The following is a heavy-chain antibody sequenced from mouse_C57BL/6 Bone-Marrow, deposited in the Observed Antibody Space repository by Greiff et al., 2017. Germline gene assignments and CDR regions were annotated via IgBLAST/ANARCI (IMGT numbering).Heavy chain of an antibody. J-gene: IGHJ2*01. D-gene: IGHD1-1*01. CDR1: GFSLTSYG. V-gene: IGHV2-2*01. Sequence: QVQLKQSGPGLVQPSQSLSITCTVSGFSLTSYGVHWVRQSPGKGLEWLGVIWSGGSTDYNAAFISRLSISKDNSKSQVFFKMNSLQADDTAIYYCAIYYYGSSSGRYYFDYWGQGTTLTVSS. CDR2: IWSGGST. CDR3: AIYYYGSSSGRYYFDY.